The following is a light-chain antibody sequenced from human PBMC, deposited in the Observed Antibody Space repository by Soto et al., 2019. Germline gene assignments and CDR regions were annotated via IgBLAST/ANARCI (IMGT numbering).Light chain of an antibody. CDR2: AAS. V-gene: IGKV1-9*01. CDR3: QQYDSFQYS. Sequence: IQLTQSPSSLSASVGDSVTITCRASQGISRYLAWYQQKPGRAPKLLISAASTLQSGVPTRFSGSGSGTDFTLSISSLQPDDCATYYCQQYDSFQYSFGQGTKLEI. J-gene: IGKJ2*03. CDR1: QGISRY.